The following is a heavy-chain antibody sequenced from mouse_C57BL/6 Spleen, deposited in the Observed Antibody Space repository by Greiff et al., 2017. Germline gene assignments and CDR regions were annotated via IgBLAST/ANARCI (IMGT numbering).Heavy chain of an antibody. V-gene: IGHV5-4*03. CDR2: ISDGGSYT. J-gene: IGHJ3*01. D-gene: IGHD1-1*01. CDR1: GFTFSSYA. Sequence: EVMLVESGGGLVKPGGSLKLSCAASGFTFSSYAMSWVRQTPEKRLEWVATISDGGSYTYYPDNVKGRFTISRDNAKNNLYLQMSHLKSEDTAMYYCARGRDVFAYWGQGTLVTVSA. CDR3: ARGRDVFAY.